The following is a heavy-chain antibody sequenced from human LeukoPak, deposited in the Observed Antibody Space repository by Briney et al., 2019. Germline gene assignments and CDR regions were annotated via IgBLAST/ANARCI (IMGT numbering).Heavy chain of an antibody. Sequence: GGSLRLSCAASGFTFSDYYMSWIRQAPGKGLEWVSYISSSGSTIYYAASVKGRFTISRDNAKNSLYLQMNSLRAEDTAVYYCAREGYYYDSSGYPDIWGQGTMVTVSS. V-gene: IGHV3-11*01. CDR2: ISSSGSTI. J-gene: IGHJ3*02. D-gene: IGHD3-22*01. CDR3: AREGYYYDSSGYPDI. CDR1: GFTFSDYY.